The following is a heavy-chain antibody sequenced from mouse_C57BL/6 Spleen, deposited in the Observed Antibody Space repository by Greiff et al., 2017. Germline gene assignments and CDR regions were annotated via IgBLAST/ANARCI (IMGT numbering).Heavy chain of an antibody. Sequence: EVQLQQSGPELVKPGASVKIPCKASGYTFTDYNMDWVKQSHGKSLEWIGDINPNNGGTIYNQKFKGKATLTVDKSSSTAYMELRSLTSEDTAVYYCARGHYSNYGYAMDYWGQGTSVTVSS. D-gene: IGHD2-5*01. CDR3: ARGHYSNYGYAMDY. CDR2: INPNNGGT. V-gene: IGHV1-18*01. CDR1: GYTFTDYN. J-gene: IGHJ4*01.